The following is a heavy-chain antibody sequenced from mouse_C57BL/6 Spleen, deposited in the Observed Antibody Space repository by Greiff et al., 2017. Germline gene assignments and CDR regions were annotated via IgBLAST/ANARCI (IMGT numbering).Heavy chain of an antibody. J-gene: IGHJ1*03. V-gene: IGHV1-26*01. Sequence: EVQLQQSGPELVKPGASVKISCKASGFTFTDYYMNWVKQSHGKSLEWIGDINPNNGGTSYNQKFKGKATLTVNKSSRTAYMESRSLTSEDSAVYYCARAPNYRYFDVWGTGTTVTVSS. CDR2: INPNNGGT. CDR3: ARAPNYRYFDV. CDR1: GFTFTDYY.